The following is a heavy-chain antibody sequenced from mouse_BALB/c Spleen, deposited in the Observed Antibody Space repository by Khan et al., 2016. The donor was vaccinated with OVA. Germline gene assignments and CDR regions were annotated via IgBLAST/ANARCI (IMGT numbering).Heavy chain of an antibody. D-gene: IGHD1-1*01. J-gene: IGHJ4*01. CDR1: GYTFTSYT. V-gene: IGHV1-4*01. Sequence: QVQLQQSGAELARPGASVKMSCKASGYTFTSYTMHWLKQRPGQGLEWIGYINPSSGYTNYNQKFKDKATLTADKSSSTAYMQLSSLTSEDSAVYAWARTFYYYDSSRDVMDYWGQGTSVTVSS. CDR3: ARTFYYYDSSRDVMDY. CDR2: INPSSGYT.